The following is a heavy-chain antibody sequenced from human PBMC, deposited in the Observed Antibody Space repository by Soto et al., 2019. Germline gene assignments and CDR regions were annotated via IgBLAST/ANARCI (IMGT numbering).Heavy chain of an antibody. D-gene: IGHD3-9*01. CDR1: GYSFTSYW. Sequence: GESLKISCKGSGYSFTSYWIGWVRQMPGKGLEWMGIIYPGDSDTRYSPSFQGQVTISADKSISTAYLQWSSLKASDTAMYYCARVYYDILTCYYKTLYNWFDPWGQGTLVTVSS. J-gene: IGHJ5*02. V-gene: IGHV5-51*01. CDR3: ARVYYDILTCYYKTLYNWFDP. CDR2: IYPGDSDT.